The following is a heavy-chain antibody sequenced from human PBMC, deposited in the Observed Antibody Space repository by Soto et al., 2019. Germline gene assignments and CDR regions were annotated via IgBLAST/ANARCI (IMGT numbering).Heavy chain of an antibody. J-gene: IGHJ4*02. CDR2: INSDGSII. V-gene: IGHV3-74*01. Sequence: GGSLRLSCAASGFTFSTYYMHWVRQDLGKGLLWVSRINSDGSIINYADSVKGRFTISRDNAKNTLYLQMNSLRVEDTAVYYCAKAGNYRFDYWGQGILVTVSS. CDR1: GFTFSTYY. D-gene: IGHD3-16*02. CDR3: AKAGNYRFDY.